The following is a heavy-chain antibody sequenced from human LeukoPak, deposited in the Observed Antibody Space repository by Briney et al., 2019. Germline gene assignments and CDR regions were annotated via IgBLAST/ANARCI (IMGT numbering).Heavy chain of an antibody. V-gene: IGHV3-7*01. CDR2: IKQDGSEK. Sequence: GGSLRLSCAASGFTFISYWMSWVRQAPGKGLEWVANIKQDGSEKYYVDSVKGRFTISRDNAKNSLYLQMNSLRAEDTAVYYCARADSSIAARLSRSSIFNYYYYMGVWGKGTTVTVSS. CDR3: ARADSSIAARLSRSSIFNYYYYMGV. D-gene: IGHD6-6*01. CDR1: GFTFISYW. J-gene: IGHJ6*03.